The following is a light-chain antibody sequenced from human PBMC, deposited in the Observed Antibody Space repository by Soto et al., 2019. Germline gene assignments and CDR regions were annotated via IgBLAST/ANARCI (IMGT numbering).Light chain of an antibody. CDR2: GAS. Sequence: EIVMTQSPATLSVSPGERATLSCRASQNVGNNLVWYQQKPGQAPRLLIFGASTRAAGIPDRFSGSGSGTEFTLTISGLQSDDFAVYYCQQFNNWPPWTFGQGTKVEIK. CDR3: QQFNNWPPWT. J-gene: IGKJ1*01. CDR1: QNVGNN. V-gene: IGKV3-15*01.